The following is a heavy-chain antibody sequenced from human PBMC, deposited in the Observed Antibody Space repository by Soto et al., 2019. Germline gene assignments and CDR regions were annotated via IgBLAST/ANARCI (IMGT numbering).Heavy chain of an antibody. CDR1: GYNFASYW. J-gene: IGHJ5*02. Sequence: GESLKISCKGSGYNFASYWIGWVRQMPGKGLEWMGTIHPDDSETRYSPSFKGQVTMSADKSISTAYLQWSSLKASDTAIYYCARVWPGQLGWFDPWGQGTLVTVSS. CDR3: ARVWPGQLGWFDP. V-gene: IGHV5-51*01. D-gene: IGHD6-13*01. CDR2: IHPDDSET.